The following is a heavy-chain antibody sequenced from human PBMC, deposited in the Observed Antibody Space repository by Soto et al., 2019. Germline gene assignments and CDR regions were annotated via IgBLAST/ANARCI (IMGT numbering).Heavy chain of an antibody. CDR1: GFTFDDYA. D-gene: IGHD6-13*01. V-gene: IGHV3-9*01. CDR2: ISWNSGSI. CDR3: AKDYYSRGSSWNGGGYYYYYMDV. J-gene: IGHJ6*03. Sequence: GGSLRLSCAASGFTFDDYAMHWVRQAPGKGLEWVSGISWNSGSIGYADSVKGRFTISSDNAKNSLYLQMNSLRAADTALYYCAKDYYSRGSSWNGGGYYYYYMDVWGKGTTVTVSS.